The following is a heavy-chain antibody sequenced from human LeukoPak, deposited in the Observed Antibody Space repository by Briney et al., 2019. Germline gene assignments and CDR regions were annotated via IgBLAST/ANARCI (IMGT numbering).Heavy chain of an antibody. D-gene: IGHD6-19*01. CDR1: GYTFTSYG. V-gene: IGHV1-18*01. CDR2: ISAYNGNT. CDR3: ARVYSSGPKDHDAFDI. J-gene: IGHJ3*02. Sequence: ASVKVSCKASGYTFTSYGISWVRQAPGQGLEWMGWISAYNGNTNYAQKLQGRVTMTTDTSTSTAYMELRSLRSDDTAVYYCARVYSSGPKDHDAFDIWGQGTMVTVSS.